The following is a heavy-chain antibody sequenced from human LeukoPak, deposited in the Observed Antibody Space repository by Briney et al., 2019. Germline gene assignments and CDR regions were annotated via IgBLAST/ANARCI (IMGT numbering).Heavy chain of an antibody. D-gene: IGHD2/OR15-2a*01. CDR1: GGSIGGYY. CDR2: IYYTGNT. Sequence: SETLSLTCTVSGGSIGGYYWNWIRQSPEKGPECIGYIYYTGNTDYNPSLKSRVTISVDTSKNQFSLKLSSVTAADTAVYYCARDRVPREYYHRSLADAFDIWGQGTLVTVSS. CDR3: ARDRVPREYYHRSLADAFDI. J-gene: IGHJ3*02. V-gene: IGHV4-59*01.